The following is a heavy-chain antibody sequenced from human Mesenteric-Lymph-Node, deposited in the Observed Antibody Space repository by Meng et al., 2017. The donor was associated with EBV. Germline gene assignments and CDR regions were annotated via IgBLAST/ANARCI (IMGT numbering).Heavy chain of an antibody. CDR3: ARAEFSGPSLVY. J-gene: IGHJ4*02. Sequence: EGQVGECGGALVRPGVYLRSCCTGFGFMCRTNGMHWVRQAPGKGLVWVSRIDGGGSSTSYADSVKGRFTISRDNAKNTLYLQMNSLRAEDTAVYYCARAEFSGPSLVYWGQGTLVTVSS. D-gene: IGHD5-12*01. CDR2: IDGGGSST. CDR1: GFMCRTNG. V-gene: IGHV3-74*01.